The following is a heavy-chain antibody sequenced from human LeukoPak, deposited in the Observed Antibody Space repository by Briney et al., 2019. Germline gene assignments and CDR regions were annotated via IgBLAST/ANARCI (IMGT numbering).Heavy chain of an antibody. CDR2: IGAGGEYT. J-gene: IGHJ4*02. CDR3: AKVLSGGQDY. V-gene: IGHV3-23*01. D-gene: IGHD7-27*01. Sequence: GGSLRLSCAASGFTFSSYAMGWVRQAPGEGMEGVATIGAGGEYTYYAHSVKARFIISRTNSKNTFYLQTNSLRAEDTAVYDWAKVLSGGQDYWGQGALVTVSS. CDR1: GFTFSSYA.